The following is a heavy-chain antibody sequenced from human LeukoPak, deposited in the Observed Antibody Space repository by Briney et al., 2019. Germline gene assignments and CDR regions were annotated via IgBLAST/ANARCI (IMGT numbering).Heavy chain of an antibody. J-gene: IGHJ4*02. CDR2: ISFDGSNR. V-gene: IGHV3-30*18. Sequence: QPGGSLRLSCAASGFTFSNYGMHWVRQAPGKGLEWVAVISFDGSNRYYADSVKGRFTISRDNSKNTLSLQMNSLRAEDTAVYYCAKDVGYLWGSYRPDYWGQGTLVTVSS. CDR3: AKDVGYLWGSYRPDY. CDR1: GFTFSNYG. D-gene: IGHD3-16*02.